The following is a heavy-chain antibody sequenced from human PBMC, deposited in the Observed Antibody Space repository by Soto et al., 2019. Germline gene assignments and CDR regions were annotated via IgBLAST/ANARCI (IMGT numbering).Heavy chain of an antibody. V-gene: IGHV3-30-3*01. Sequence: QVQLVESGGGVVQPGRSLRLSCAASGFTFSSYAMHWVRQAPGKGLEWVAVISYDGSNKYYADSVKVRFTISRDNSKNALYRQMYSLRAEDTAVYYCAREGGRWFGDLIRGWFVVGGQGTLVTVSS. D-gene: IGHD3-10*01. CDR1: GFTFSSYA. J-gene: IGHJ1*01. CDR2: ISYDGSNK. CDR3: AREGGRWFGDLIRGWFVV.